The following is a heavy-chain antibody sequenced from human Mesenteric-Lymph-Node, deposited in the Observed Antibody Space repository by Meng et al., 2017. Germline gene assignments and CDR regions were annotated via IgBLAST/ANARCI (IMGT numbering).Heavy chain of an antibody. V-gene: IGHV4-61*01. CDR1: GGSVSSGSYY. Sequence: QVQLQESGPGLVRPSETLSLTCTVSGGSVSSGSYYWTWIRQPPGKGLEWIGYIYYSGNTNYNPSLKSRVTISVDTSKNQFSLNLSSVTAADTAIYYCASWVGATKFDYWGQGTLVTVFS. J-gene: IGHJ4*02. CDR3: ASWVGATKFDY. D-gene: IGHD1-26*01. CDR2: IYYSGNT.